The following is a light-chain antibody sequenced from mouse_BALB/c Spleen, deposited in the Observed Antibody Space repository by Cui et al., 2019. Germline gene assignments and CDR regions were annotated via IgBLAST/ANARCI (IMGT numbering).Light chain of an antibody. CDR3: LQRNAYPYT. CDR2: STS. Sequence: DIQMLQSPSSMFASLGDRVSLSWRASQGSRGNLNWYQQETGGTNKLLIYSTSNLSAGVPSRFSGSGSGSDYSLTISSLESEDCADYYGLQRNAYPYTFGGGTKLEI. J-gene: IGKJ2*01. CDR1: QGSRGN. V-gene: IGKV9-123*01.